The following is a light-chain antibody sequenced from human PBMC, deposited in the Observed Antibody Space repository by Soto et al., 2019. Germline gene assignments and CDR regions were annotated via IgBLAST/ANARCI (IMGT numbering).Light chain of an antibody. Sequence: DIQMTHSPASLAASVVDRVTITCRASQSVRYYLNWYQQKPGKAHKLLIYAASTLQSGVPSRFSGSGSGTKFTLTIASLQPDDFATYYCQQYNSYPITFGQGTRLEIK. CDR3: QQYNSYPIT. CDR1: QSVRYY. V-gene: IGKV1-16*01. CDR2: AAS. J-gene: IGKJ5*01.